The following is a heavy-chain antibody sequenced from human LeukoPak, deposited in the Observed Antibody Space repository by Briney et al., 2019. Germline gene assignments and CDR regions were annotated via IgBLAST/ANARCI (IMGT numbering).Heavy chain of an antibody. Sequence: GGSLRLSCAASGFTFSSYWMSWVRQARGKGLEWVANIKQDGSEKYYVDSVKGRFTIYRDNAKNSLYLQMNSLRAEDTAVYYCAKDSYCSGGSCYLNWFDPWGQGTLVTVSS. J-gene: IGHJ5*02. D-gene: IGHD2-15*01. CDR2: IKQDGSEK. V-gene: IGHV3-7*03. CDR1: GFTFSSYW. CDR3: AKDSYCSGGSCYLNWFDP.